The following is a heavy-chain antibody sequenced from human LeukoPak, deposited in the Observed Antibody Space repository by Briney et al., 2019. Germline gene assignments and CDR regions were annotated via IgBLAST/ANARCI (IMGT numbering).Heavy chain of an antibody. J-gene: IGHJ4*02. V-gene: IGHV4-59*01. CDR3: ARDSGQQLLNY. CDR2: IYYSGST. CDR1: GGSISSYY. Sequence: PSETLSLTCTVSGGSISSYYWSWIRQPPGKGLEWIGYIYYSGSTNYNPSFKSRVTISVDTSKNQFSLKLSSVTAADTAVYYCARDSGQQLLNYWGQGTLVTVSS. D-gene: IGHD6-13*01.